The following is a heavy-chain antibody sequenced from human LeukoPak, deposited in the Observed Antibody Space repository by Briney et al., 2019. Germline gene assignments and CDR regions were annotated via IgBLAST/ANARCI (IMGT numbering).Heavy chain of an antibody. CDR1: GYTFTSYG. Sequence: ASVTVSCKASGYTFTSYGISWVRQAPGQGLEWMGWISAYNGNTNYAQKLQGRVTMTTDTSTSTAYMELRSLRSDDTAVYYCARGVYGLPYYYYMDVWGKGTTVTISS. V-gene: IGHV1-18*01. CDR3: ARGVYGLPYYYYMDV. CDR2: ISAYNGNT. D-gene: IGHD5-12*01. J-gene: IGHJ6*03.